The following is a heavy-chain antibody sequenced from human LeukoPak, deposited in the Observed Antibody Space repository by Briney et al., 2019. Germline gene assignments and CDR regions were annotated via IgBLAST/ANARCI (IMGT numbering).Heavy chain of an antibody. CDR2: ISGGGDIT. D-gene: IGHD2-21*02. V-gene: IGHV3-23*01. CDR1: GFSFANHA. Sequence: GGSLRLSCAASGFSFANHAMSWVRQTAGKGLEWVSAISGGGDITYYADSVKGRFTISRDNSKDTLFLQMHSLRPGDTAVYYCVREDTPATANYWGQGTLVTISS. CDR3: VREDTPATANY. J-gene: IGHJ4*02.